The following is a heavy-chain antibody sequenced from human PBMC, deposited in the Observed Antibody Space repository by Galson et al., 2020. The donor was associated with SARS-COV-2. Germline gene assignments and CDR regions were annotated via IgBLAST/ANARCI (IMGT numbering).Heavy chain of an antibody. Sequence: SETLSLTCTVSGGSISISSYYWGWIRQSPGKGPEWIGNIYYSGSTYYNPSLKSRVTISVDTSKNQFSLKLSSVTAADTAVYYCAREVAARPLYYYYYMDVWGKGTTVTVSS. CDR1: GGSISISSYY. CDR3: AREVAARPLYYYYYMDV. V-gene: IGHV4-31*03. D-gene: IGHD6-6*01. J-gene: IGHJ6*03. CDR2: IYYSGST.